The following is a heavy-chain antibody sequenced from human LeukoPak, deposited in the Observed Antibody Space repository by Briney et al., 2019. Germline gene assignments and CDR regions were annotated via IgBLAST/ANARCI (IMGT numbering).Heavy chain of an antibody. J-gene: IGHJ6*03. CDR2: ISGSGGSK. D-gene: IGHD4-17*01. CDR3: ARGTVTNYYYYYYVDV. V-gene: IGHV3-23*01. Sequence: SCKASGGTFSSYGMSWVRQAPGKGLEWVSAISGSGGSKYYADSVKGRFTISRDNSKNKLYLQMNSLRAEDTAVYYCARGTVTNYYYYYYVDVWGKGTTVTISS. CDR1: GGTFSSYG.